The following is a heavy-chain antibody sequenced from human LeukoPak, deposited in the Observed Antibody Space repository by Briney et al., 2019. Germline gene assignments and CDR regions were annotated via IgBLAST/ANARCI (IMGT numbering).Heavy chain of an antibody. D-gene: IGHD3-10*01. CDR3: AKDRSYGSGSYAGRLFDY. Sequence: PGGSLRLSCAASGFTFHDYAMHWVREAPGKGLEWVSGISWNSGSIGYADSVKGRFTISRDNAKNSLYLQMNSLRAEDTALYYCAKDRSYGSGSYAGRLFDYWGQGTLVTVSS. CDR1: GFTFHDYA. CDR2: ISWNSGSI. J-gene: IGHJ4*02. V-gene: IGHV3-9*01.